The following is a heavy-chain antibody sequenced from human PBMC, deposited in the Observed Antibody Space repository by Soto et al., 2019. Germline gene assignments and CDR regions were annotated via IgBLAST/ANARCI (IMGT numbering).Heavy chain of an antibody. V-gene: IGHV3-74*01. CDR3: ARDTNGLHY. Sequence: SLRLSCAASGLIFSNYKMHWVRQAPGKGLVWVSRISTDGSITDYADSVKGRFTVSRDNAKNTLYLQMNSLRADDTAVYYCARDTNGLHYWGQGTLVTVSS. CDR1: GLIFSNYK. D-gene: IGHD2-8*01. CDR2: ISTDGSIT. J-gene: IGHJ4*02.